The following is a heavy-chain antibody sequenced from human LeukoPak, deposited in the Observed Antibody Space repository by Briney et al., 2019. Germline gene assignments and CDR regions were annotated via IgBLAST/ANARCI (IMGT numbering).Heavy chain of an antibody. V-gene: IGHV3-48*02. Sequence: GGSLRLSCAASGFTFSFYSMNWVRQAPGKGLEWVLYISSSSNTIYYADSVKGRFTISRDNAKNSLYLQMNSLRDEDTAVYYCARAYGDSTPDGNWGQGTLVTVSS. CDR1: GFTFSFYS. J-gene: IGHJ4*02. D-gene: IGHD2-21*02. CDR3: ARAYGDSTPDGN. CDR2: ISSSSNTI.